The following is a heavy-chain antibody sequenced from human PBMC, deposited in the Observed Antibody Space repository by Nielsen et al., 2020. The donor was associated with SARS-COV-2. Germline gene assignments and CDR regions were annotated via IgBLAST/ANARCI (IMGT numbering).Heavy chain of an antibody. Sequence: WLRQPPGKGLEWVAVISYDGSNKYYADSVKGRFTISRDNSKNTLYLQMNSLRAEDTAVYYCAKDLGWFVDQLQIGDAFDIWGQGTMVTVSS. D-gene: IGHD2-2*01. CDR3: AKDLGWFVDQLQIGDAFDI. J-gene: IGHJ3*02. CDR2: ISYDGSNK. V-gene: IGHV3-30*18.